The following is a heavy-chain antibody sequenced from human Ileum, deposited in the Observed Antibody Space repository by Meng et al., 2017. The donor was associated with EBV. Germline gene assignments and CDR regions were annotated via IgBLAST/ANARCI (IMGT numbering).Heavy chain of an antibody. D-gene: IGHD6-13*01. CDR3: AKVGIRWQQLSP. J-gene: IGHJ5*02. CDR2: ISGSGGST. V-gene: IGHV3-23*01. CDR1: GFTFSSYA. Sequence: VQLLGSGGGLGKPGGSLGLSCAASGFTFSSYAMSWVRQAPGKGLEWVSAISGSGGSTYYADSVKGRFTISRDNSKNTLYLQMNSLRAEDTAVYYCAKVGIRWQQLSPWGQGTLVTVSS.